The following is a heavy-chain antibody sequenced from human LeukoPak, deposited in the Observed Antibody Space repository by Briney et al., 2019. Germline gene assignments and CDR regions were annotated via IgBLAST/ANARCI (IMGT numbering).Heavy chain of an antibody. D-gene: IGHD1-26*01. V-gene: IGHV4-39*01. CDR2: IYYSGST. CDR1: GGSISSSSYY. CDR3: ARWDLLSLRFDY. J-gene: IGHJ4*02. Sequence: PSETLSLTCTVSGGSISSSSYYWGWIRQPPGKGLEWIGSIYYSGSTYYNPSLKSRVTISVDTSKNQFSLKLSSVTAADTAVYYCARWDLLSLRFDYWGQGTLVTVSS.